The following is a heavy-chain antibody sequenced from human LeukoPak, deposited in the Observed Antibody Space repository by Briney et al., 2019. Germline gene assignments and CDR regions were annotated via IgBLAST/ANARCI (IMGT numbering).Heavy chain of an antibody. CDR2: IKSKTDGGTT. CDR3: TGGPSPLVSYYDSSGSPDY. Sequence: PGGSLRLSCAASGFTFSNAWMSWVRQAPGKGLEWVGRIKSKTDGGTTDYAAPVKGRFTISRDDSKNTLYLQMNSLKTEDTAVYYCTGGPSPLVSYYDSSGSPDYWGQGTLVTVSS. CDR1: GFTFSNAW. V-gene: IGHV3-15*01. D-gene: IGHD3-22*01. J-gene: IGHJ4*02.